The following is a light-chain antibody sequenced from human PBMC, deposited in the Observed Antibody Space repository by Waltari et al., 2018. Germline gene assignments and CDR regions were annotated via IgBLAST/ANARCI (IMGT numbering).Light chain of an antibody. CDR2: GAS. CDR1: QGIGTY. V-gene: IGKV1-39*01. CDR3: QQSYSTPHT. J-gene: IGKJ2*01. Sequence: DIQMTQSPSSLSASVGDRVTITCRASQGIGTYSHWYQQKPWKAPKLLIYGASSLQSGVPSRFSGSGSGTDFTLTITSLQPEDFATYYCQQSYSTPHTFGQGTKLQIK.